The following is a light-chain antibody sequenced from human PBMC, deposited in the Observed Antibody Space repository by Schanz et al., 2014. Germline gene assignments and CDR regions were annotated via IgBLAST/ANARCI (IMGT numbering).Light chain of an antibody. V-gene: IGLV2-14*03. CDR3: TSYTGSGALWV. CDR1: SSDVGAYNL. J-gene: IGLJ3*02. Sequence: QSALTQPASVSGSPGQSITISCTGTSSDVGAYNLVSWFQQHPGKVPKLVIYDVSNRPSGISNRFSGSKSVNTASLTISGLQAEDEADYYCTSYTGSGALWVFGGGTKLTLL. CDR2: DVS.